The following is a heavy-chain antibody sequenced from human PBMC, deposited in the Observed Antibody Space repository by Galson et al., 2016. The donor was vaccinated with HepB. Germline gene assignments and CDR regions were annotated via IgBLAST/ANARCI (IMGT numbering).Heavy chain of an antibody. Sequence: TLSLTCTVSGGSISSGDYYWSWIRQHPGKGLEWIGYISYSGSTYYNPSLKSRVTISVDTSKNQFSLKLSSVTAADTAVYHCARAGTTVTTHYYYLDSWGQGTLVTVSP. CDR3: ARAGTTVTTHYYYLDS. J-gene: IGHJ4*02. CDR2: ISYSGST. V-gene: IGHV4-30-4*08. CDR1: GGSISSGDYY. D-gene: IGHD4-17*01.